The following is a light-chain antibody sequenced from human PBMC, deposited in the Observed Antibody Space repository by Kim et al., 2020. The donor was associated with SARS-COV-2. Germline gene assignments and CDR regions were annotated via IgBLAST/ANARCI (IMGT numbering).Light chain of an antibody. V-gene: IGLV1-40*01. CDR3: QSYDSSLSGSWV. Sequence: QSVLTQPNSVSGAPGQRVTISCTGSSSNIGAGYDVHWYQQLPGTAPKLLIYGNSNRPSGVPDRFSGSKSGTSASLAITGLQAEDEADYYCQSYDSSLSGSWVFGTGTKFTVL. CDR2: GNS. J-gene: IGLJ1*01. CDR1: SSNIGAGYD.